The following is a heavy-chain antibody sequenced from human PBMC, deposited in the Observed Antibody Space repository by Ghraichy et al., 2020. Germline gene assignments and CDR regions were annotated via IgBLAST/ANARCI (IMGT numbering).Heavy chain of an antibody. CDR3: AKLIAPPSWFDP. J-gene: IGHJ5*02. CDR2: IYTSGST. Sequence: SETLSLTCTVSGGSISSHYWSWIRQAPGKGLEWIGYIYTSGSTNYNPSLKSRVTLSVDTSKNQFSLKLTSVTAADTAVYYCAKLIAPPSWFDPWGQGTLVTVSS. V-gene: IGHV4-4*09. D-gene: IGHD6-6*01. CDR1: GGSISSHY.